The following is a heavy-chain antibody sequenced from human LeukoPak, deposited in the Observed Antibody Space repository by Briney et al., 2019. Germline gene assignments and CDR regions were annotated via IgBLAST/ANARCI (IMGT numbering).Heavy chain of an antibody. CDR3: ARIGYDSSGYPPNFDY. J-gene: IGHJ4*02. V-gene: IGHV2-70*11. CDR1: GFSLSTSGMC. CDR2: IDWDDDK. D-gene: IGHD3-22*01. Sequence: SGPALVKPTQTLTLTCTFSGFSLSTSGMCVSWIRQPPGKALEWLARIDWDDDKYYSTSLKTRLTISKDTSKNQVVLTMTNMDPVDTATYYCARIGYDSSGYPPNFDYWGQGTLVTVSS.